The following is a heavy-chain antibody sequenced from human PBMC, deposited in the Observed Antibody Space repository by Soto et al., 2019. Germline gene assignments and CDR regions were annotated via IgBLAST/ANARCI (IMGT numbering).Heavy chain of an antibody. CDR3: ARRYGGNFDY. V-gene: IGHV4-59*01. D-gene: IGHD1-26*01. CDR2: IYYSGST. CDR1: GGSINNYY. Sequence: SETLSLTCTVSGGSINNYYWSWIRQPPGKGLEWIGYIYYSGSTNYNPSLKSRVTISVDTSKNQFSLRLSSVTAADTAVYYCARRYGGNFDYWGQGTLVTVSS. J-gene: IGHJ4*02.